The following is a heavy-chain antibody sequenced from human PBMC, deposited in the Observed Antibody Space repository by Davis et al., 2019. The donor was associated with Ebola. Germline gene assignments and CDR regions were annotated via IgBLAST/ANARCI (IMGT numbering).Heavy chain of an antibody. J-gene: IGHJ4*02. D-gene: IGHD3-10*01. V-gene: IGHV3-30*03. Sequence: PGGSLRLSCAASGFTFSSYGMHWVRQAPGKGLEWVAVISYDGSNKYYADSVKGRFTISRDNSKNTLYLQMNSLRAEDTAVYYCARGRGYYGSGSYYWGQGTLVTVSS. CDR1: GFTFSSYG. CDR2: ISYDGSNK. CDR3: ARGRGYYGSGSYY.